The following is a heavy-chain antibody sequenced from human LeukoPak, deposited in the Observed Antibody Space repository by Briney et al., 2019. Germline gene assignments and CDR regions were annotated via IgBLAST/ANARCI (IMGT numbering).Heavy chain of an antibody. CDR1: GFSFSSYA. V-gene: IGHV3-23*01. D-gene: IGHD2-2*01. CDR2: ISDSGGST. CDR3: AKSLGVVVPAASRWFDP. J-gene: IGHJ5*02. Sequence: GGSLRLSCAASGFSFSSYAMSWVRQAPGKGLEWVSIISDSGGSTYYADSVKGRFTISRGNSKNTLNLQMNSLRAEDTAVYYCAKSLGVVVPAASRWFDPWGQGTLVTVSS.